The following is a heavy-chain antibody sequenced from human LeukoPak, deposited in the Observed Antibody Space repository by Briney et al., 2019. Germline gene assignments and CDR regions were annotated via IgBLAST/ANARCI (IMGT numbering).Heavy chain of an antibody. CDR3: ARAGGVLRYFDWPSRGMDV. V-gene: IGHV1-69*05. J-gene: IGHJ6*03. CDR1: GGTFSSYA. Sequence: ASVKVSCKASGGTFSSYAISWVRQAPGQGLEWMGGIIPIFGTANYAQKFQGRVTITTDESTSTAYMELSSPRSEDTAVYYCARAGGVLRYFDWPSRGMDVWGKGTTVTVSS. CDR2: IIPIFGTA. D-gene: IGHD3-9*01.